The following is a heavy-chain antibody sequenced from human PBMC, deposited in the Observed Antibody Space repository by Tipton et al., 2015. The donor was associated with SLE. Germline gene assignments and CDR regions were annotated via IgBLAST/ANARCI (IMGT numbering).Heavy chain of an antibody. CDR3: ARVFFGDSYHYYMDV. D-gene: IGHD3-10*01. CDR2: IYTSGNT. J-gene: IGHJ6*03. V-gene: IGHV4-4*07. Sequence: TLSLTCTVSGGSISTYFWSWIRQSAGTGLEWIGRIYTSGNTDYNPSLKSRVTMSVDTSKSQFSLQLRSVTAADTAVYYCARVFFGDSYHYYMDVWGKGTTVTVSS. CDR1: GGSISTYF.